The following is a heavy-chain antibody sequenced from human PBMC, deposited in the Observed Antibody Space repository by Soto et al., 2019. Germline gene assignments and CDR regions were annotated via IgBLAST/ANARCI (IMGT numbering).Heavy chain of an antibody. CDR1: GGSFSGYY. D-gene: IGHD3-9*01. CDR3: ARRDADRLVSGRSWFDP. Sequence: QVQLQQWGAGLLKPSETLSLTCAVYGGSFSGYYWSWIRQPPGKGLEWIGEINHSGSTNYNPSLKSRVTISVDTSKNLFSPKLSSVTAAETAVYFCARRDADRLVSGRSWFDPWGQGTLVIVSS. V-gene: IGHV4-34*01. CDR2: INHSGST. J-gene: IGHJ5*02.